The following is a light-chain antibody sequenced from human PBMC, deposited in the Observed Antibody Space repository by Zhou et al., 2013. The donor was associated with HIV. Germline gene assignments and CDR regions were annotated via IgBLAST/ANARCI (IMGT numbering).Light chain of an antibody. Sequence: DIQMTQSPSSLSASVGDTVTITCRASQSVSSDCYWYQQKPGKAPKLLIYAASTLQSGVPSRFSGTGSGTDFTLTITSLQPEDFATYYCQQGHGTFGQGTRVEIK. CDR2: AAS. CDR1: QSVSSD. V-gene: IGKV1-39*01. J-gene: IGKJ1*01. CDR3: QQGHGT.